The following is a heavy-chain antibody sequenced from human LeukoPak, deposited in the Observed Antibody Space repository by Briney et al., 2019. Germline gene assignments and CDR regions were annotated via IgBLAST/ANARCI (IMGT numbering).Heavy chain of an antibody. CDR1: GGSISSFH. Sequence: SETLSLTCTVSGGSISSFHWSGIRQPAGKGLEWIGRIYSSGNSNYNPSLKSRVTMSVDMSKNQFSLRLTSVTAADTAVYYCARHTVIHCYGTRDYSEAVDIWGQGTMVTVSS. CDR2: IYSSGNS. D-gene: IGHD1-7*01. CDR3: ARHTVIHCYGTRDYSEAVDI. J-gene: IGHJ3*02. V-gene: IGHV4-4*07.